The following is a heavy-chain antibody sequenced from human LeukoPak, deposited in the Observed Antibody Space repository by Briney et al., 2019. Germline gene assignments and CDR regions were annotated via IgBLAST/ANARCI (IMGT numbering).Heavy chain of an antibody. V-gene: IGHV3-21*01. J-gene: IGHJ6*02. CDR3: ARDYYGSGSYYYYYYGMDV. CDR1: GFTFSRYN. D-gene: IGHD3-10*01. CDR2: IRTSSSYI. Sequence: GGSLRLSCAASGFTFSRYNMNWVRQAPGKGLEWVSSIRTSSSYIYYADSVKGRFTISRDNAKNSLYLQMNSLRAEDTAVYYCARDYYGSGSYYYYYYGMDVWGQGTTVTVSS.